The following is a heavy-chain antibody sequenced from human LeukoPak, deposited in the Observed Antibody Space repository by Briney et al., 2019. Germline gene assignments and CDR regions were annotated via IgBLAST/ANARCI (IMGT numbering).Heavy chain of an antibody. D-gene: IGHD5-18*01. V-gene: IGHV3-48*01. CDR2: ISSSSSTI. Sequence: PGGSLRLSCAASGFTFSSYSMNWVRQAPGKGLEWVSYISSSSSTIYYADSVKGRFTISRDNAKNSLYLQMNSLRAEDTAVYYCARDSGYPPEKTFGYWGQGTLVTVSS. CDR3: ARDSGYPPEKTFGY. CDR1: GFTFSSYS. J-gene: IGHJ4*02.